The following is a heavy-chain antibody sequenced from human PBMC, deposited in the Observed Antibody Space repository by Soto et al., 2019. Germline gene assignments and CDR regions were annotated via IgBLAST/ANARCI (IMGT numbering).Heavy chain of an antibody. CDR1: GYTFTSYY. CDR2: INPSGGST. J-gene: IGHJ3*02. D-gene: IGHD3-3*01. CDR3: ARAHGIRFLEWFQKNDAFHI. Sequence: ASVKVSCKASGYTFTSYYMHWVRQAPGQGLEWMGIINPSGGSTSYAQKFQSRVTMTRDTSTSTVYMELSSLRSEDTAVYYCARAHGIRFLEWFQKNDAFHIWGQGTMVTVSS. V-gene: IGHV1-46*03.